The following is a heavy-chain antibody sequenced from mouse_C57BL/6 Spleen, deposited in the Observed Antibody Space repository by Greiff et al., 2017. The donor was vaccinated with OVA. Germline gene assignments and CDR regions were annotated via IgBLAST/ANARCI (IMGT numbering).Heavy chain of an antibody. D-gene: IGHD2-4*01. J-gene: IGHJ4*01. CDR2: IWSGGST. CDR3: ARYDYDEGYAIDY. CDR1: GFSLTSYG. Sequence: VKVEESGPGLVQPSQRLSITCTVSGFSLTSYGVHWVRQSPGKGLEWLGVIWSGGSTDYNAAFISRLSISKDNSKSQVFFKMNSLQADDTAIYYCARYDYDEGYAIDYWGQGTSVTVSS. V-gene: IGHV2-2*01.